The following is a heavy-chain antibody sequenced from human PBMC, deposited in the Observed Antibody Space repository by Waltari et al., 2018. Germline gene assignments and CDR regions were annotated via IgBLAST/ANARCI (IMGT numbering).Heavy chain of an antibody. J-gene: IGHJ4*02. D-gene: IGHD3-3*01. CDR2: IIPILGIA. CDR3: AKDPVRFLEWLPFDY. Sequence: QVQLVQSGAEVKKPGSSVKVSCKASGGTFSSYTISWVRQAPGQGLEWMGRIIPILGIANYAQKVQGRVRITADKSTSTAYMELSSLRSEDTAVYYCAKDPVRFLEWLPFDYWGQGTLVTVSS. CDR1: GGTFSSYT. V-gene: IGHV1-69*08.